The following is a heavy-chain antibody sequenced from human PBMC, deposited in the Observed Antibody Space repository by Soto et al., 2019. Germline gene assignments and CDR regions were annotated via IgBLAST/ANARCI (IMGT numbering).Heavy chain of an antibody. V-gene: IGHV3-30*03. CDR2: ISYDGSNK. D-gene: IGHD3-9*01. J-gene: IGHJ4*02. CDR3: ATPPSKYDILTGFDY. CDR1: GFTFSSYG. Sequence: GGSLRLSCAASGFTFSSYGMHWVRQAPGKGLEWVAVISYDGSNKYYADSVKGRFTISRDNSKNTLYLQMNSLRAEDTAVYYCATPPSKYDILTGFDYWGQGTLVTVSS.